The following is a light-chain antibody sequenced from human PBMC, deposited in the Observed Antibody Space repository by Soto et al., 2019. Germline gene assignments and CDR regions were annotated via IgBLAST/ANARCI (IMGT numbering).Light chain of an antibody. V-gene: IGLV7-46*01. CDR2: DTS. J-gene: IGLJ1*01. CDR3: LVIYTGVGEV. CDR1: TGAVTCGHY. Sequence: QAVVTQEPSLTVSPGGTVTLTCGSSTGAVTCGHYPHWFQQKPGQAPTTLIYDTSIKHSWTPARFSGSLLGGKAALTLSGAQPEDEADYYCLVIYTGVGEVFGTGTKLTVL.